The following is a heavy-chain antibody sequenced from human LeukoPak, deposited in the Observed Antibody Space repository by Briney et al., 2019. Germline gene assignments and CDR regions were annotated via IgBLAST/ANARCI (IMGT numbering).Heavy chain of an antibody. CDR1: GFTFSDYY. J-gene: IGHJ6*02. V-gene: IGHV3-11*05. Sequence: PGGSLRLSCAASGFTFSDYYMSWIRQAPGKGLEWVSYISSSSSYTNYADSVKGRFTISRDNAKNSLYLQMNSLRAEDTAVYYCARDVSAYYYYGMDVWGQGTTVTVSS. CDR3: ARDVSAYYYYGMDV. D-gene: IGHD2/OR15-2a*01. CDR2: ISSSSSYT.